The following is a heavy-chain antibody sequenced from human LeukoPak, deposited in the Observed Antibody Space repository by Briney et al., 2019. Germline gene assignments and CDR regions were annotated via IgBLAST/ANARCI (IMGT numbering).Heavy chain of an antibody. CDR2: ISHSGST. Sequence: SETLSLTCTVSGGSISSYYWSWIRQPPGRGLEWIGEISHSGSTNYNPSLKSRVTISVDTSKNQFSLKVSSVTAADTALYYCARITMIRGVITALDWGQGAPVTVSS. J-gene: IGHJ4*02. V-gene: IGHV4-34*01. CDR3: ARITMIRGVITALD. CDR1: GGSISSYY. D-gene: IGHD3-10*01.